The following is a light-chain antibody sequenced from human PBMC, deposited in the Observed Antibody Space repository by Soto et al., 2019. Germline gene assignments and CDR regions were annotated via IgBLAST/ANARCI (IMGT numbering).Light chain of an antibody. Sequence: DLQMTQSPSSLSASVGDKVTITCRASQDINNYLAWFQQKPGKAPQSLIYAASKLESGVPSRFSGSASGTDFTLTISSLQPEDFATYYCQEYITPPFTFGQGTKLEIK. CDR1: QDINNY. J-gene: IGKJ2*01. CDR2: AAS. CDR3: QEYITPPFT. V-gene: IGKV1-16*01.